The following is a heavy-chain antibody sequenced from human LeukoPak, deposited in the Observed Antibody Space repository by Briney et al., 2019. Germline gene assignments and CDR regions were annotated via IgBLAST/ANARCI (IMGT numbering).Heavy chain of an antibody. CDR2: ISGSGGST. D-gene: IGHD3-3*01. CDR1: GFTFSSYA. V-gene: IGHV3-23*01. CDR3: AKVPVFSLTISEVVTDDAFDI. Sequence: GGSLRLSCAASGFTFSSYAMSWVRQAPGKGLEWVSTISGSGGSTYYADSVKGRFTISRDNSKNTLYLQMNSLRAEDTAVYYCAKVPVFSLTISEVVTDDAFDIWGQGTIVTVSS. J-gene: IGHJ3*02.